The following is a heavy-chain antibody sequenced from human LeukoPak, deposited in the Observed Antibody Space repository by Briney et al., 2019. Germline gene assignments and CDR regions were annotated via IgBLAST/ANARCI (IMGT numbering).Heavy chain of an antibody. CDR2: IIPIFGTA. V-gene: IGHV1-69*13. Sequence: GASVKVSCKASGGTFSSYAISWVRQAPGQGLEWMGGIIPIFGTANYAQKFQGRVTITADESTSTAYMELSSLRSKDTAVYYCARVAPTTMVRGVIEYYFDYWGQGTLVTVSS. D-gene: IGHD3-10*01. CDR3: ARVAPTTMVRGVIEYYFDY. CDR1: GGTFSSYA. J-gene: IGHJ4*02.